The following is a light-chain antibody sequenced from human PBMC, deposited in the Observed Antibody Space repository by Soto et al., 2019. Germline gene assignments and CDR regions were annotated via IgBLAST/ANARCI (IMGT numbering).Light chain of an antibody. Sequence: QSVLTQPPSASGTPGQRVTISCPGSSSNIGSNTVNWYQQLPGTAPKLLIYSNNQRPSGVPGRFSGSKSGTSASLAISGPQSEDEADYYCAAWDDSLNGVVFGGGTKVTVL. V-gene: IGLV1-44*01. CDR3: AAWDDSLNGVV. CDR2: SNN. CDR1: SSNIGSNT. J-gene: IGLJ2*01.